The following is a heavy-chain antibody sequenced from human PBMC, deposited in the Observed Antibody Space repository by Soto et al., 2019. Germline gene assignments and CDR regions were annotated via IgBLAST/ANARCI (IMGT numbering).Heavy chain of an antibody. CDR3: ARVKRGTGTTWPYYYGMDV. CDR2: INPNSGGT. Sequence: ASVKVSCKASGYTFTGYYMHWVRQAPGQGLEWMGWINPNSGGTNYAQKFQGWVTMTRDTSISTAYMELSRLRSDDAAVYYCARVKRGTGTTWPYYYGMDVWGQGTTVTVSS. V-gene: IGHV1-2*04. CDR1: GYTFTGYY. D-gene: IGHD1-7*01. J-gene: IGHJ6*02.